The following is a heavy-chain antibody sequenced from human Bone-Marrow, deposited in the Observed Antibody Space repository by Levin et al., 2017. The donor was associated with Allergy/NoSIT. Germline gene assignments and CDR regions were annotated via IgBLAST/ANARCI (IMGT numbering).Heavy chain of an antibody. CDR1: GYTFTSYD. V-gene: IGHV1-8*01. J-gene: IGHJ6*02. D-gene: IGHD6-13*01. CDR3: ARSYSSSWYAVVYYYYGMDV. CDR2: MNPNSGNT. Sequence: GESLKISCKASGYTFTSYDINWVRQATGQGLEWMGWMNPNSGNTGYAQKFQGRVTMTRNTSISTAYMELSSLRSEDTAVYYCARSYSSSWYAVVYYYYGMDVWGQGTTVTVSS.